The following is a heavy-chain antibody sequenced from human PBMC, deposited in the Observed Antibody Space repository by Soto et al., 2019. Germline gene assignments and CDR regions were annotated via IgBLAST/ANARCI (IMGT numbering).Heavy chain of an antibody. J-gene: IGHJ3*02. V-gene: IGHV3-21*01. CDR3: ARVPGSGTYYDNRIANDAFDI. Sequence: GGSLRLSCAASGFTFSSYSMNWVRQAPGKGLEWVSSISSSSSYIYYADSVKGRFTISRDNSKNTLYLQMNSLRAEDTAVYYCARVPGSGTYYDNRIANDAFDIWGQGTMVTVSS. CDR1: GFTFSSYS. D-gene: IGHD3-10*01. CDR2: ISSSSSYI.